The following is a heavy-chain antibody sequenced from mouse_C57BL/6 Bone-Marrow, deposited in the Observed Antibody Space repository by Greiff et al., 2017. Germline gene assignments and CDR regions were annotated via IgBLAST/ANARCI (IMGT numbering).Heavy chain of an antibody. Sequence: EVMLVESGGGLVQPGGSLKLSCAASGFTFSDYYMYWVRQTPEKRLAWVAYISNGGGSTYYPDTVKGRFTLTRDNAKNTLYLQLSRLKSEDTAMYYCARPIYYDYDVAWFAYWGQGTLVTVSA. J-gene: IGHJ3*01. CDR1: GFTFSDYY. V-gene: IGHV5-12*01. CDR2: ISNGGGST. CDR3: ARPIYYDYDVAWFAY. D-gene: IGHD2-4*01.